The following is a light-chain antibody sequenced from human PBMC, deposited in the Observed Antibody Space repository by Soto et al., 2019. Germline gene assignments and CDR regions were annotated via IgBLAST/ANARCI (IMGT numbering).Light chain of an antibody. CDR3: QQYNTLWT. V-gene: IGKV1-5*01. Sequence: VRMSQSPSAVSDAVGEGVTITCRASQRVXTWLDWCQGRPGKPAQILYCXASSYDGGVPSRFSGSGCGTEFTLTISSLQPDDVETYCCQQYNTLWTFGPGTKVDIK. J-gene: IGKJ1*01. CDR2: XAS. CDR1: QRVXTW.